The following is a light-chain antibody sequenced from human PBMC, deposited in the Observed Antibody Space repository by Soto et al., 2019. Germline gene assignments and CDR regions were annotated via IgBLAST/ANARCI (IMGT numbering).Light chain of an antibody. V-gene: IGLV2-14*01. CDR1: SSDVGGYNY. CDR3: SSYTSSSTLPYV. Sequence: QSVLTQPASVSGSPGQSITISCTGTSSDVGGYNYVSWYQQHPSKAPKLMIYEVSNRPSGVSNRFSGSKSGNTASLTISGLQAEDEADYYCSSYTSSSTLPYVFGTGTKVTVL. CDR2: EVS. J-gene: IGLJ1*01.